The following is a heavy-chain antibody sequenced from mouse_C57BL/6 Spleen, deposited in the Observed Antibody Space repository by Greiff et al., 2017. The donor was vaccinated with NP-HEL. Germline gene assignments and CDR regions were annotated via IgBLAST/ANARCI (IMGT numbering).Heavy chain of an antibody. CDR2: IDPSDSYT. V-gene: IGHV1-50*01. D-gene: IGHD1-1*01. CDR3: ARRDYCIAY. CDR1: GYTFTSYW. J-gene: IGHJ3*01. Sequence: QVQLQQPGAELVKPGASVKLSCKASGYTFTSYWMQWVKQRPGQGLEWIGEIDPSDSYTNYNQKFKGKATLTVDTSSSTAYMQLSSLSSEDSAVYYCARRDYCIAYWGQGTLVTVSA.